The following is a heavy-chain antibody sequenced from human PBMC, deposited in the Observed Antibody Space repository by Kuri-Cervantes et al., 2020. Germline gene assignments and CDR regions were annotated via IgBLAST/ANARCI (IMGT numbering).Heavy chain of an antibody. CDR1: GFTFSSYG. Sequence: GGSLRLSCAASGFTFSSYGMHWVRQAPGKGLEWVAVISYDGSNKYYADSVKGRFIISRDNSKNTLYLQMNSLRAEDTAVYYCARGGSCTNGVCYRYYYGMDVWGQGTTVTVSS. V-gene: IGHV3-30*19. D-gene: IGHD2-8*01. J-gene: IGHJ6*02. CDR3: ARGGSCTNGVCYRYYYGMDV. CDR2: ISYDGSNK.